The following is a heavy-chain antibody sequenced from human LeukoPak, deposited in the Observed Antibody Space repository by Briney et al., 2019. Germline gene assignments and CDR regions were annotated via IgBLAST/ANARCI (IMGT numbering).Heavy chain of an antibody. CDR3: VRDSNYYENPGGRKVYGEAFDI. D-gene: IGHD2-8*02. V-gene: IGHV3-7*01. CDR1: GFSFSTSW. Sequence: GGSLRLFYEASGFSFSTSWTTCLRQAPGKGLEWVANIKADGTVKHSLGSMEGRFTISRDHARSSLYLQMNSPRAEETAVYYCVRDSNYYENPGGRKVYGEAFDIWGQGTMVTVSS. CDR2: IKADGTVK. J-gene: IGHJ3*02.